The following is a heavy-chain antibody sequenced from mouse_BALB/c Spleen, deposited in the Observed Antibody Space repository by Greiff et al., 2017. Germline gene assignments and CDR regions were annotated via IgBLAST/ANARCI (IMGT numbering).Heavy chain of an antibody. CDR3: TRDLTARATLFAY. CDR1: GFTFSDYY. Sequence: EVQLQESGGGLVKPGGSLKLSCAASGFTFSDYYMYWVRQTPEKRLEWVATISDGGSYTYYPDSVKGRFTISRDNAKNTLYLQMSSLKSEDTAMYYCTRDLTARATLFAYWGQGTLVTVSA. D-gene: IGHD3-2*01. J-gene: IGHJ3*01. CDR2: ISDGGSYT. V-gene: IGHV5-4*02.